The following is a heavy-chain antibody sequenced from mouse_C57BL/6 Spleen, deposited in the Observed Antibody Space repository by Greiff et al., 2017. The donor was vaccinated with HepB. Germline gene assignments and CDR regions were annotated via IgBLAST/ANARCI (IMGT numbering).Heavy chain of an antibody. CDR3: ARSVGYYGDY. J-gene: IGHJ4*01. D-gene: IGHD2-3*01. CDR2: INPSTGGT. Sequence: EVQLQQSGPELVKPGASVKISCKASGYSFTGYYMNWVKQSPEKSLEWIGEINPSTGGTTYNQKFKAKATLTVDKSSSTAYMQLKSLTSEDSAVYYCARSVGYYGDYWGQGTSVTVSS. V-gene: IGHV1-42*01. CDR1: GYSFTGYY.